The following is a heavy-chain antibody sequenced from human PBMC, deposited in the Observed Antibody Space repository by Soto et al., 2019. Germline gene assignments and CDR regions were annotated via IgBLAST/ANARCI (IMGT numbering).Heavy chain of an antibody. Sequence: PGGSLRLSCAASGFTFSSYAMSWVRQAPGKGLEWVSAISGSGGSTYYADSVKGRFTISRDNSKNTLYLQMNSLRAEDTAVYYCAKWVNPDSDYYYGMDVWGQGTTVTVSS. CDR1: GFTFSSYA. J-gene: IGHJ6*02. V-gene: IGHV3-23*01. CDR3: AKWVNPDSDYYYGMDV. CDR2: ISGSGGST.